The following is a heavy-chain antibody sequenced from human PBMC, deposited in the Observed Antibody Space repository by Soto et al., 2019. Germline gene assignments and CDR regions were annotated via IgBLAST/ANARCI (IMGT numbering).Heavy chain of an antibody. D-gene: IGHD3-10*01. Sequence: PGGSLRLSCAASGFSFSSYWMHWVRQVPGKGLVWVARMNEDGGTTDYADSVKGRFTISRDNAKNTLYPQMNSLRVEDTAVYYCASDLSGRPDVWGQGTTVTVSS. J-gene: IGHJ6*02. CDR1: GFSFSSYW. CDR2: MNEDGGTT. CDR3: ASDLSGRPDV. V-gene: IGHV3-74*01.